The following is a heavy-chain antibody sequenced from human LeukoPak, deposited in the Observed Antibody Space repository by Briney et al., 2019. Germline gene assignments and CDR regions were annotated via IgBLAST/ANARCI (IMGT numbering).Heavy chain of an antibody. J-gene: IGHJ4*02. CDR1: GFSFSSYD. D-gene: IGHD4-17*01. CDR2: ISSSGRTI. CDR3: AGGGHGDYYFDY. V-gene: IGHV3-48*03. Sequence: PGGSLRLSCAASGFSFSSYDMNWVRQAPGKGLEWISYISSSGRTIYDADSVKGRFTISRDNTKNSLYLQMNGLRAEDMALYYCAGGGHGDYYFDYWGQGTLVTVSS.